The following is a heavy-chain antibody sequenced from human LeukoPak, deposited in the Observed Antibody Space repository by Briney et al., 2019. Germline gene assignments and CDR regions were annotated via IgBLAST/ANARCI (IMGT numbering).Heavy chain of an antibody. Sequence: GASVTVSCKASGYTFTDDYIHWVRHAPGQGLEFMGWINPDSGFTNYAQKFKGRVTMTRDTSISTAYLEVRSLTSDDTAVYYCAPTAEAYTSWWKVWGQGTLVTVSS. V-gene: IGHV1-2*02. CDR1: GYTFTDDY. CDR2: INPDSGFT. D-gene: IGHD3-16*01. CDR3: APTAEAYTSWWKV. J-gene: IGHJ4*02.